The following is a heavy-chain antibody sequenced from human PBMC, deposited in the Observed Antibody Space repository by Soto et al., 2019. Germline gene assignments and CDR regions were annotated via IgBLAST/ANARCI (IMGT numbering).Heavy chain of an antibody. CDR2: IYYRGNT. Sequence: QLQLQESGPGLVKPSETLSLTCTVSGGSISSSSYYWGWIRQPPGKGLEWIGSIYYRGNTYYNPSRKRRVTISVDTSKNQFSLKLSSVTAADTAVYYCAREGGGYCSGGSCQVDYWGQGTLVTVSS. D-gene: IGHD2-15*01. J-gene: IGHJ4*02. V-gene: IGHV4-39*02. CDR1: GGSISSSSYY. CDR3: AREGGGYCSGGSCQVDY.